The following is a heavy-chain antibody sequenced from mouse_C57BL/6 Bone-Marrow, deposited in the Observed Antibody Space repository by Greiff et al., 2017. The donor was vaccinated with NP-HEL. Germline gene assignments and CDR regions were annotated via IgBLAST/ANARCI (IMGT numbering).Heavy chain of an antibody. CDR2: ISYDGSN. Sequence: ESGPGLVKPSQSLSLTCSVTGYSITSGYYWNWIRQFPGNKLEWMGYISYDGSNNYNPSLENRISITRDTSKNQFFLKLNSVTTEDTATYYCARKTTVDWYFDVWGTGTTVTVSS. V-gene: IGHV3-6*01. D-gene: IGHD1-1*01. J-gene: IGHJ1*03. CDR1: GYSITSGYY. CDR3: ARKTTVDWYFDV.